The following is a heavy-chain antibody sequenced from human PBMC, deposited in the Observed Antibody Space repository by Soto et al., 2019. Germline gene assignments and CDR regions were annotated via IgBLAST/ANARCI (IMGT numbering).Heavy chain of an antibody. D-gene: IGHD3-22*01. V-gene: IGHV3-48*02. Sequence: WGSLRLSCAASGFTFSSYSMNWVRQAPEKGLGFVSYISSSSSTIYYADSVKGRFTISRDNAKNSLYLQMNSLRDEDTAVYYCARNYDSSGYSYYYYYYGMDVWGQGTTVTVSS. CDR1: GFTFSSYS. J-gene: IGHJ6*02. CDR2: ISSSSSTI. CDR3: ARNYDSSGYSYYYYYYGMDV.